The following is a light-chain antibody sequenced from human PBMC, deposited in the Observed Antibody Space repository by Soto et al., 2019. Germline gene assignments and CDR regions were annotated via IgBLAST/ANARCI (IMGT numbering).Light chain of an antibody. CDR1: QDISNS. CDR3: QQLYTYPLT. Sequence: DVQMTQSPSSLSASVGDRVSFTCQASQDISNSLNWYQQKPGRAPKFLIYDGSNLQSGVPSRFSGSGSGTEFTLTITSLQPEDFAAYYCQQLYTYPLTFGGGTKVDIK. J-gene: IGKJ4*01. CDR2: DGS. V-gene: IGKV1-9*01.